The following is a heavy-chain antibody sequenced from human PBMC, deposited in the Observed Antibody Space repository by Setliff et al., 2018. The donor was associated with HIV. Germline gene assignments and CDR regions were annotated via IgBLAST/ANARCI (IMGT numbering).Heavy chain of an antibody. V-gene: IGHV1-2*02. CDR1: GYTFTGHY. D-gene: IGHD5-12*01. CDR3: ARDANYGSSGYDREYFGY. Sequence: ASVKVSCKASGYTFTGHYMHWVRQAPGQGLQWMGWIDPHTGGPQYSQKFLGRVTMTRDTSISTVYMELTSLRSDDTAIYYCARDANYGSSGYDREYFGYWGQGTLVTVSS. J-gene: IGHJ4*02. CDR2: IDPHTGGP.